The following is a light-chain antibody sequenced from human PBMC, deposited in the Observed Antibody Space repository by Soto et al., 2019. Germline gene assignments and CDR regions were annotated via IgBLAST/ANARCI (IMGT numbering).Light chain of an antibody. CDR1: QSVSDR. J-gene: IGKJ5*01. CDR2: AAS. Sequence: VMTQSTDSLTVSLHERATLSCRASQSVSDRVVWYQQKSGQAPSLLIYAASTRAAGVPARFSGSGSGTEFTLTISSLQSEDFAVYFCQQYADWPKTFGQGTRLEI. V-gene: IGKV3-15*01. CDR3: QQYADWPKT.